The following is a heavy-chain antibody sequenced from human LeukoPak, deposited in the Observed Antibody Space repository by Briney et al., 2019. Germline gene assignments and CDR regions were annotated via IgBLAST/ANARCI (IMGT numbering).Heavy chain of an antibody. CDR1: GYSFTNYW. J-gene: IGHJ4*02. CDR2: IYPGDSDT. CDR3: ARLSIMGGATSPSDY. Sequence: GESLKISCKGSGYSFTNYWICWVRQMPGKRLEWMGNIYPGDSDTRYSPSFRGQVTISADKSISTAYLQWSSLKASDTAVYYCARLSIMGGATSPSDYWGQGTLVTVCS. V-gene: IGHV5-51*01. D-gene: IGHD1-26*01.